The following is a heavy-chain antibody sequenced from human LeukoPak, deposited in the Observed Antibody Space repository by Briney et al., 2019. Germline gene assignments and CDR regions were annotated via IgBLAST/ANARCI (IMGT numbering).Heavy chain of an antibody. CDR3: ARPHNWNDENYFDY. CDR2: IWYDGSNK. J-gene: IGHJ4*02. D-gene: IGHD1-1*01. CDR1: RFTFSSYS. Sequence: PGGSLRLSCAASRFTFSSYSMNWVRQAPGKGLEWVAVIWYDGSNKYYADSVKGRFTISRDNSKNTLYLQMNSLRAEDTAVYYCARPHNWNDENYFDYWGQGTLVTVSS. V-gene: IGHV3-33*08.